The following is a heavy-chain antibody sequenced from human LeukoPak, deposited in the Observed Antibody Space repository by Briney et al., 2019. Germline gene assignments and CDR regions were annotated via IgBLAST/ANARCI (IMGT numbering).Heavy chain of an antibody. V-gene: IGHV1-18*01. CDR1: GYTFTTYG. Sequence: ASVKVSCKASGYTFTTYGISWVRQAPEQGLEWMGWISTYNGDTKYAQKLQGRVTMTTDTSTSTSYMELRSLISDDTAVYFCARGYCSSSTCYPYYYGMDVWGQGTTVTVSS. D-gene: IGHD2-2*01. CDR3: ARGYCSSSTCYPYYYGMDV. CDR2: ISTYNGDT. J-gene: IGHJ6*02.